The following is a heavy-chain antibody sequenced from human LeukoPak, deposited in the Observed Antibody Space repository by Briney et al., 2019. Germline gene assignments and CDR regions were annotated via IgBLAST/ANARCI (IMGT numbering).Heavy chain of an antibody. CDR2: ISYDGSNK. Sequence: SGGSLRLSCAASGFTFSSYAMHWVRQAPGKGREWVAVISYDGSNKYYADSVKGRFTISGDNSKNTLYLQMNSLRAEETAVYYCARDVEMAHWGQGTMVTVSS. D-gene: IGHD5-24*01. CDR1: GFTFSSYA. V-gene: IGHV3-30-3*01. CDR3: ARDVEMAH. J-gene: IGHJ4*02.